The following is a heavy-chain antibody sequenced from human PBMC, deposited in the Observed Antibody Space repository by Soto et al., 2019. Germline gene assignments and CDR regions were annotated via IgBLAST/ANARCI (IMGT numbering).Heavy chain of an antibody. J-gene: IGHJ4*02. CDR2: ISYDATNK. CDR3: ARAPTYRLDY. V-gene: IGHV3-30-3*01. Sequence: ALSTSVAAAVLTFSTSAMHSVRQAPGKGLEWVAVISYDATNKFYAYSVKGRFTISRDNSENTLYLQMTSLRSEDKAVYYCARAPTYRLDYWGQGTLVSVSS. CDR1: VLTFSTSA.